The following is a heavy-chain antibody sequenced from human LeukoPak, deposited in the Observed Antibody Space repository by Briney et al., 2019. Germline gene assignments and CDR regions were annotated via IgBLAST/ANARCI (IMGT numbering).Heavy chain of an antibody. Sequence: GESLKISCKGSGYSFTSYWIGWVRQAPGKGLEWVSSISSSSSYIYYADSVKGRFTISRDNAKNSLYLQMNSLRAEDTAVYYCARGGSSWYDGGYYYYGMDVWGQGTTVTVSS. D-gene: IGHD6-13*01. CDR2: ISSSSSYI. V-gene: IGHV3-21*01. J-gene: IGHJ6*02. CDR3: ARGGSSWYDGGYYYYGMDV. CDR1: GYSFTSYW.